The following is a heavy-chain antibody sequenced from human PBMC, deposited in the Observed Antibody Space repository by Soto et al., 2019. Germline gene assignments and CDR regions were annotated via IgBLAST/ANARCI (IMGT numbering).Heavy chain of an antibody. CDR3: AKDKRGRELLWFGEFIH. CDR2: ISWNSGSI. CDR1: GFTFDDYA. V-gene: IGHV3-9*01. J-gene: IGHJ4*02. D-gene: IGHD3-10*01. Sequence: EVQLVESGGGLVQPGRSLRLSCAASGFTFDDYAMHWVRQAPGKGLEWVSGISWNSGSIGYADSVKGRFTISRDNAKNSLYLQMNSLRAEDTALYYCAKDKRGRELLWFGEFIHWGQGTLVTVSS.